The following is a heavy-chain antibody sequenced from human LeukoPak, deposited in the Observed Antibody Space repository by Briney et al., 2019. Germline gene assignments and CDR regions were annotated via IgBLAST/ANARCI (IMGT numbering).Heavy chain of an antibody. Sequence: GGSLRLSCAASGFTFRKYAMSWVRQAPGKGLEWVSAISGSGRSTYYADSVKGRFTISRDNSKNTLYLQMNSLRADDTAVYYCAKEPDSSGYFGYWGQGTLVTVSS. CDR2: ISGSGRST. CDR1: GFTFRKYA. V-gene: IGHV3-23*01. J-gene: IGHJ4*02. D-gene: IGHD3-22*01. CDR3: AKEPDSSGYFGY.